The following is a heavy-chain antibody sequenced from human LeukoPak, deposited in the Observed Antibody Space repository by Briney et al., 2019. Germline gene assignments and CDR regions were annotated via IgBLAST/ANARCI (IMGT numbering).Heavy chain of an antibody. CDR3: ARADYYGSGSYYTPYYYYYMDV. D-gene: IGHD3-10*01. CDR2: ISSSSSYI. J-gene: IGHJ6*03. V-gene: IGHV3-21*01. CDR1: GFTFSSYS. Sequence: GGSLRLSCAASGFTFSSYSMNWVRQAPGKGLEWVSSISSSSSYIYYADSVKGRFTISRDNAKNSLYLQMNSLRAEDTAVYYCARADYYGSGSYYTPYYYYYMDVWGKGTTVTVSS.